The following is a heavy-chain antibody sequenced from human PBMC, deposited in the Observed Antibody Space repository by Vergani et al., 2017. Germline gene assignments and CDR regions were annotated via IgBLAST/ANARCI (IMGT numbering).Heavy chain of an antibody. D-gene: IGHD2-21*02. CDR3: ARHYPAYCGGDYYLLSRYYFDY. Sequence: EVQLVQSGAEVKKPGESLKISCKGSGYSFTSYWIGWVRQMPGKGLEWMGCIYPGDSDTRYSPSLQGQVTISADKSISTAYLQWSSLKASDTAMYYCARHYPAYCGGDYYLLSRYYFDYWGQGTLVTVSS. J-gene: IGHJ4*02. V-gene: IGHV5-51*01. CDR1: GYSFTSYW. CDR2: IYPGDSDT.